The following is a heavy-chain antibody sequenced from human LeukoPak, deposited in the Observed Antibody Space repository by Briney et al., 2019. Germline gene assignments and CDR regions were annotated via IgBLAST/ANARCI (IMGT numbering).Heavy chain of an antibody. J-gene: IGHJ4*02. CDR3: ARGAAPGTTLGFDY. Sequence: GGSLRLSCAASGFSVTNNYITWVRQAPGKGLEWVSVMYTGGTPYYADSVKGRFTISRDISKNTLYLQMTSLRAEDTAVYYCARGAAPGTTLGFDYWGQGTLVTVSS. D-gene: IGHD6-13*01. V-gene: IGHV3-53*01. CDR1: GFSVTNNY. CDR2: MYTGGTP.